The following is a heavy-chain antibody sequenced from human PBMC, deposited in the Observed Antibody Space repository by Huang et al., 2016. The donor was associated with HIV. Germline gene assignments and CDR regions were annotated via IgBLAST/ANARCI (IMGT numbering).Heavy chain of an antibody. Sequence: QVQLQQWGAGLLRPSETLSLTCAVYGGSFRGYYGTWIRQPPGKGLEWIGEINHSESTNYNPSLKSRVTISVDTSRNQFSLTVTSVIAADTAVYYCARGQGGYYYYYMDVWGKGTTVTVSS. V-gene: IGHV4-34*01. CDR2: INHSEST. J-gene: IGHJ6*03. CDR1: GGSFRGYY. CDR3: ARGQGGYYYYYMDV.